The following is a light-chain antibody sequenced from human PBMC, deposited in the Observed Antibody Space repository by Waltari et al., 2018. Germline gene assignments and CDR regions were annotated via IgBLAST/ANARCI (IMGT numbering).Light chain of an antibody. J-gene: IGKJ2*01. Sequence: EIVLTQSPDTLSSSPGERATLPFRASQSVSSSSLALYQQKPGQAPRLLIYGAYSQSTGSPDRFSGSGSGTHFTLTISRLEPEDFAVYYCQQYGSSPRTFGQGTKLEIK. CDR3: QQYGSSPRT. V-gene: IGKV3-20*01. CDR1: QSVSSSS. CDR2: GAY.